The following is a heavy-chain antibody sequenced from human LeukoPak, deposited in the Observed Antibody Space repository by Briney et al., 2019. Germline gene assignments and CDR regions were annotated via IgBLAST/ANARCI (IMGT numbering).Heavy chain of an antibody. D-gene: IGHD3-3*01. J-gene: IGHJ5*02. CDR3: ARGSDFWSGP. V-gene: IGHV4-31*03. Sequence: SETLSLTCTVSGVSISSGGFYCSWLRQHPGKGLEWIGYIYYSGSTYYNPSLESRVTISVDTSKNQFSLKLRSVTAADTAVYHCARGSDFWSGPWGQGTLVTVSS. CDR2: IYYSGST. CDR1: GVSISSGGFY.